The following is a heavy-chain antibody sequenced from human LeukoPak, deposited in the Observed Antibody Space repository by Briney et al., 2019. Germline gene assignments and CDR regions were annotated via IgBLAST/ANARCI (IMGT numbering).Heavy chain of an antibody. CDR2: IHHSGRT. D-gene: IGHD5-18*01. Sequence: PSETLSLTCTVSGYSISSDYYWGWIRQPPGKGLEWIGSIHHSGRTYYNPSLKSRVAISVDTFKNQFSLKLTSVTAADTAVYFCARHDGYNYARIDYWGQGTLVTVSS. CDR1: GYSISSDYY. V-gene: IGHV4-38-2*02. J-gene: IGHJ4*02. CDR3: ARHDGYNYARIDY.